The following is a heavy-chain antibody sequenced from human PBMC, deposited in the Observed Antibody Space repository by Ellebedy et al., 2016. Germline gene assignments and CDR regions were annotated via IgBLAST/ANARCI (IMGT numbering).Heavy chain of an antibody. Sequence: GESLKISCAASGFTFSSYSMNWVRQAPGKGLEWVSYISSSSSTIYYADSVKGRFTISKDNAKNSLYLQMNSLRAEEKAVFYCARDFGADYYYYGMDVWGQGTTVTVSS. J-gene: IGHJ6*02. V-gene: IGHV3-48*01. D-gene: IGHD3-10*01. CDR3: ARDFGADYYYYGMDV. CDR2: ISSSSSTI. CDR1: GFTFSSYS.